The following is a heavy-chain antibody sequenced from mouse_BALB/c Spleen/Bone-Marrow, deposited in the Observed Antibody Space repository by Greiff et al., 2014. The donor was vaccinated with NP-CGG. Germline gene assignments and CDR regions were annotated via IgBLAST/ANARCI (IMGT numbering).Heavy chain of an antibody. V-gene: IGHV1S56*01. Sequence: QVQLKESGPELVKPGASVRISCKASGYTFTSYYIHWVKQRPGQGLEWIGWIYPGNVNTKYNEKFKVKATLTADKSSSTAYMQLSSLTSEGSAVYCCARHKWAMDYWGQGTSVTVSS. CDR3: ARHKWAMDY. D-gene: IGHD1-3*01. J-gene: IGHJ4*01. CDR1: GYTFTSYY. CDR2: IYPGNVNT.